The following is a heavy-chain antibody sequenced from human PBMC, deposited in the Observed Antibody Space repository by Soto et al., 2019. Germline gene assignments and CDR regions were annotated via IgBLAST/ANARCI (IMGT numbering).Heavy chain of an antibody. J-gene: IGHJ4*02. CDR1: GGSISSYY. V-gene: IGHV4-59*08. D-gene: IGHD5-12*01. CDR3: ARRGIDSRYDLYY. Sequence: SETLSLTCTVSGGSISSYYWSWIRQPPGKGLEWIGYIYYSGSTNYNPSLKSRVTISVDTSKNQFSLKLSSVTAADTAVYYCARRGIDSRYDLYYWGQGTLVTVSS. CDR2: IYYSGST.